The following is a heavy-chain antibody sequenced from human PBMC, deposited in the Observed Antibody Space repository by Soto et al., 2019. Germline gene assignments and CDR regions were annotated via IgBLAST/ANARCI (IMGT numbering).Heavy chain of an antibody. CDR2: INPSGGST. Sequence: ASVKVSCKASGYTFTSYYMHWVRQAPGQGLEWMGIINPSGGSTSYAQNFQGRVTITADEGTSTVYMELITLRSEDTAVYYCARGLTPPRTHSYYYAMDVWGQGTTVTVSS. V-gene: IGHV1-46*01. CDR3: ARGLTPPRTHSYYYAMDV. D-gene: IGHD3-10*01. J-gene: IGHJ6*02. CDR1: GYTFTSYY.